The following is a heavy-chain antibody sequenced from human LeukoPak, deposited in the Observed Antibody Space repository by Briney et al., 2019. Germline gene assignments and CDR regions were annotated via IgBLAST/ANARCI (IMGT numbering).Heavy chain of an antibody. J-gene: IGHJ6*02. V-gene: IGHV3-30-3*01. D-gene: IGHD3-10*01. CDR3: AKTPRSYYYGSGTYYYYYGMDV. CDR1: GFTFSSYA. CDR2: ISYDGSNK. Sequence: GGSLRLSCAASGFTFSSYAMSWVRQAPGKGLEWVAVISYDGSNKYYADSVKGRFTISRDNSKNTLYLQMNSLRAEDTAVYYCAKTPRSYYYGSGTYYYYYGMDVWGQGTTVTVSS.